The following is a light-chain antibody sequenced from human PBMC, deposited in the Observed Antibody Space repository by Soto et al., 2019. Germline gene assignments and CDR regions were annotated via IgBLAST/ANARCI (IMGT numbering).Light chain of an antibody. CDR1: SSDVGSYDF. Sequence: QSALTQPASVSGSPGQSITMSCTGTSSDVGSYDFVSWYQQHPGKAPKLLIYGVSNRPSGVSARFSGSKSDNTASLTISGLQAADEADYFCSSYSSSTVRYVFGSGTKVTVL. CDR3: SSYSSSTVRYV. CDR2: GVS. J-gene: IGLJ1*01. V-gene: IGLV2-14*01.